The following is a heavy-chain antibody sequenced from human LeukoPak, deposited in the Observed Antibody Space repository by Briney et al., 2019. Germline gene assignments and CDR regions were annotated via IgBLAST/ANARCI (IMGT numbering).Heavy chain of an antibody. J-gene: IGHJ4*02. D-gene: IGHD6-19*01. Sequence: GGSLRLSCAAYGFTFSKYWLLWVRQAPGKGLESVSRINTDGTVTTYADSVKGRFTVSRDNADNTMFQQMNSVRDEDTAVYYCATKQWLAPPPDSWGQGTPVTVSS. V-gene: IGHV3-74*01. CDR1: GFTFSKYW. CDR3: ATKQWLAPPPDS. CDR2: INTDGTVT.